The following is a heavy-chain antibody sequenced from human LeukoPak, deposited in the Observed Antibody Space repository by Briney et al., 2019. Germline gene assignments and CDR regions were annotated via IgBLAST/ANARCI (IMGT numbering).Heavy chain of an antibody. D-gene: IGHD6-19*01. Sequence: GGSLRLSCAASGFTFSTYAMSWVRHTPGKGLEWVSGISSGGNTQYADSVKGRFTVSRDNSKNTLHLQMDSLRAEDTAIYYCTKDRRQWVVPYFDSWGQGTVVTVSS. CDR1: GFTFSTYA. J-gene: IGHJ4*02. CDR2: ISSGGNT. CDR3: TKDRRQWVVPYFDS. V-gene: IGHV3-23*01.